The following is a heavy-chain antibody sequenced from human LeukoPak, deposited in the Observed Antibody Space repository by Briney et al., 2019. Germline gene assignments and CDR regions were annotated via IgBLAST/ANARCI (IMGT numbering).Heavy chain of an antibody. Sequence: ASVKVSCKTSGYTFTGYYMHWLRQAPGQGLEWMGRINPNSGGTYYAQKFQGRVTMTRDTSISTSYMELTSLISDDTALYYCAGGVLMGGENWLDPWGKGTRVTVSS. CDR1: GYTFTGYY. CDR3: AGGVLMGGENWLDP. J-gene: IGHJ5*02. D-gene: IGHD2-8*01. V-gene: IGHV1-2*06. CDR2: INPNSGGT.